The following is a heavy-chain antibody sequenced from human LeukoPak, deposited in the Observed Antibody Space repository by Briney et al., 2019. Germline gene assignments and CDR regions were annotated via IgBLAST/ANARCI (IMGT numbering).Heavy chain of an antibody. D-gene: IGHD6-13*01. J-gene: IGHJ3*02. Sequence: PGGSLRLSCAASGFTFSSYSMNWVRQAPGKGLEWVSSISSSSYTYYADSVKGRFTVSRDNSKNTLYLQMNSLRAEDTAVYYCARVRDSSNWYVFDIWGQGTMVTVSS. V-gene: IGHV3-21*01. CDR1: GFTFSSYS. CDR2: ISSSSYT. CDR3: ARVRDSSNWYVFDI.